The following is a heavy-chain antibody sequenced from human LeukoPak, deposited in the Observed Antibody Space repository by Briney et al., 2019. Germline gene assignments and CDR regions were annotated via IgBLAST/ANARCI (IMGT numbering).Heavy chain of an antibody. Sequence: GASVTVSCKASGYTFTIYDINWVRQAPGQGLEWMGWMNPNSGNTGYAQKFQGRVTMTRNTSISTAYMELSSLRSEDTAVYYCARGRRYYDFWSGYYNNWFDPWGQGTLATVSS. J-gene: IGHJ5*02. CDR2: MNPNSGNT. V-gene: IGHV1-8*01. D-gene: IGHD3-3*01. CDR1: GYTFTIYD. CDR3: ARGRRYYDFWSGYYNNWFDP.